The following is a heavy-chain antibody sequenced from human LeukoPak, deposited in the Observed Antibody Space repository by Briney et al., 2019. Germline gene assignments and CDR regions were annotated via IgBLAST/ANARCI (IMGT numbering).Heavy chain of an antibody. CDR2: INPKSGDT. J-gene: IGHJ4*02. V-gene: IGHV1-2*02. CDR3: ARGDFDFWSGYSLDY. D-gene: IGHD3-3*01. Sequence: ASVKVSCKASGYTFTSYYMHWVRQVPGQGLEWMGYINPKSGDTNYAQKFQGRVTMTRDTSISTAYLELSGLISDDTAIYYCARGDFDFWSGYSLDYWGQGTLVTVSS. CDR1: GYTFTSYY.